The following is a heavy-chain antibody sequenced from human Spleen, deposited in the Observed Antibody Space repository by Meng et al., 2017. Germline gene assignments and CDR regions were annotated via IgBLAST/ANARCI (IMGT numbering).Heavy chain of an antibody. Sequence: GESLKISCAASGFTFDDYGMSWVRQGPGNGLEWVSTIGANGESTFYADSVKGRFTISRDNSKSTLYLQMNSLRADDMAVYYCAKEKGRWAFDIWGQGTVVTVSS. CDR1: GFTFDDYG. CDR3: AKEKGRWAFDI. V-gene: IGHV3-23*01. J-gene: IGHJ3*02. CDR2: IGANGEST. D-gene: IGHD5-24*01.